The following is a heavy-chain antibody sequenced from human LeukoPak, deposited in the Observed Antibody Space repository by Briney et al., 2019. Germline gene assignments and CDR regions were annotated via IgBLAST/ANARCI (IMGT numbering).Heavy chain of an antibody. J-gene: IGHJ4*02. Sequence: QPGGSLRLSCAASGFTFSSYSMMWVRQAPGKGLEWVSYISSSSTTIHYADSVKGRFTISRDNAQNSLYLQMNSLRADDTAVYYCGFSSSGWAGLDYWGQGTLVTVSS. D-gene: IGHD6-19*01. CDR3: GFSSSGWAGLDY. CDR1: GFTFSSYS. V-gene: IGHV3-48*04. CDR2: ISSSSTTI.